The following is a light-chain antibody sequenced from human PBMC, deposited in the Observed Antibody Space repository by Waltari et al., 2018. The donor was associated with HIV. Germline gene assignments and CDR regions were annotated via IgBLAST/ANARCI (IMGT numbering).Light chain of an antibody. Sequence: TQPASVSGSPGQSITISCTGTSSDVGSYNLVSWYQQHPGKAPKLMIHEVSKRPSGVSNRFSGSKSGNTASLTISGLQAEDEADYYCCSYAGSSTLVFGGGTKLTVL. CDR3: CSYAGSSTLV. CDR1: SSDVGSYNL. V-gene: IGLV2-23*02. CDR2: EVS. J-gene: IGLJ2*01.